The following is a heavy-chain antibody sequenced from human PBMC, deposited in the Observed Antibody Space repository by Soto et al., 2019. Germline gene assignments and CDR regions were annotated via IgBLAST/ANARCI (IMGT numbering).Heavy chain of an antibody. V-gene: IGHV1-69*02. D-gene: IGHD3-10*01. CDR3: AQMWFGELWHGMDV. CDR2: IIPILDVA. CDR1: GGDLLSYT. Sequence: QLVQSGAEVKKPGSSVKVSCKASGGDLLSYTISWVRQAPGQGPEWMGTIIPILDVAKNAQKFQGRVAITADKATSTVYMELRSLRSDDTAVYYCAQMWFGELWHGMDVWGQGTTITVSS. J-gene: IGHJ6*02.